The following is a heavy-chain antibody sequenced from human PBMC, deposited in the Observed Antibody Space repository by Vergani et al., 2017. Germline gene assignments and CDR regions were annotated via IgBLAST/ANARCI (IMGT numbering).Heavy chain of an antibody. CDR3: AKHFRGWGIDY. D-gene: IGHD3-16*01. CDR1: GFTLSNYD. Sequence: QVQLVESGGGVVQRGGSLRLSCATSGFTLSNYDMQWIRQVPGKGLEFVAFIQFDGSNQYYADSVKGRFTLSRDFSKNTVYLQMNSLRTDDTATYYCAKHFRGWGIDYWGQGTQVIVSS. J-gene: IGHJ4*02. CDR2: IQFDGSNQ. V-gene: IGHV3-30*02.